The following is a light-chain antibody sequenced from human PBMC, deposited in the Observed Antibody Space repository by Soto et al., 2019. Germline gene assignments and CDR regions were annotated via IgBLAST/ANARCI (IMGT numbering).Light chain of an antibody. Sequence: DIVMTQSPATLSVSPGERATLSCRASQNINRNLAWYQQKPGQAPGLLISGASARASGIPARFSGSGSGTEFTLTISSLQSEDFALYYCQQYNNWPLTFGQGTKVEI. CDR2: GAS. V-gene: IGKV3-15*01. J-gene: IGKJ1*01. CDR1: QNINRN. CDR3: QQYNNWPLT.